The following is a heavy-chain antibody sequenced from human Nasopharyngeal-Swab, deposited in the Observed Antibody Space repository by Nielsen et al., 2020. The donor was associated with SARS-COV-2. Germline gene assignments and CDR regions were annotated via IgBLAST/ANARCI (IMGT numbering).Heavy chain of an antibody. V-gene: IGHV3-74*01. CDR3: ARALGYNYSYCFDY. J-gene: IGHJ4*02. Sequence: WIRQPPGKGLVWVSRINSDGSNTDYANSVKGRFTISRDNAKNTLCLQMNSLRAEDTAVYYCARALGYNYSYCFDYWGQGSLVTVSS. CDR2: INSDGSNT. D-gene: IGHD5-18*01.